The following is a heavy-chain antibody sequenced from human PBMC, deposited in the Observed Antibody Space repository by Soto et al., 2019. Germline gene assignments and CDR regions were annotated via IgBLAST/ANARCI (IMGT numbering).Heavy chain of an antibody. CDR2: IYYSGST. J-gene: IGHJ4*02. CDR1: GGSISSYY. V-gene: IGHV4-59*08. D-gene: IGHD6-19*01. Sequence: QVQLQESGPGLVKPSETLSLTCTVSGGSISSYYWSWIRQPPGKGLEWIGYIYYSGSTNYNPSLKSRVTISVDTSKNQCSLKLSSVTAADTAVYYCARQGLTAVAGIYYWGQGTLVTVSS. CDR3: ARQGLTAVAGIYY.